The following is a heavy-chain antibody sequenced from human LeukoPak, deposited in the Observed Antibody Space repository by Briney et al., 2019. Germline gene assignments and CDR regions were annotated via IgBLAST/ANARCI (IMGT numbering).Heavy chain of an antibody. Sequence: KPSQTLSLTRTVSGGSISSGDYYWSWIRQPPGKGLEWIGYIYYSGSTYYNPSLKSRVTISVDTSKNQFSLKLSSVTAADTAVYYCARVLYNWNDGFAFDIWGQGTMVTVSS. V-gene: IGHV4-30-4*08. CDR2: IYYSGST. J-gene: IGHJ3*02. D-gene: IGHD1-1*01. CDR1: GGSISSGDYY. CDR3: ARVLYNWNDGFAFDI.